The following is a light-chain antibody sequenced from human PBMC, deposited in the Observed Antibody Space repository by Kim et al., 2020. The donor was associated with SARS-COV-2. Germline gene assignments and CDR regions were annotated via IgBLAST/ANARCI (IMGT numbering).Light chain of an antibody. CDR3: MQGTHWPPYT. CDR2: KVS. CDR1: QSLVHSDGNTY. J-gene: IGKJ2*01. V-gene: IGKV2-30*02. Sequence: DVVMTQSPLSLPVTLGQSASISCRSSQSLVHSDGNTYLNWFQQRPGQSPRRLIYKVSNRDSGVPDRFSGSGSGTDFTLKISRVEAGDVGVYYCMQGTHWPPYTFGQGTKLEI.